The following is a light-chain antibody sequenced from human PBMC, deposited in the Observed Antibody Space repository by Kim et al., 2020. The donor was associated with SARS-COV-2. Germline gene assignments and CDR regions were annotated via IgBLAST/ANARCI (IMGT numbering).Light chain of an antibody. V-gene: IGLV3-1*01. Sequence: SVTQGQTASITCSGDKVGDKDAGGYQKKPGQSPVLVIYQDRKRPAGIPERFSGANSGNTATLTISGTQAMDEADYYCQAWDSSTMVFGGGTKLTVL. CDR2: QDR. J-gene: IGLJ3*02. CDR1: KVGDKD. CDR3: QAWDSSTMV.